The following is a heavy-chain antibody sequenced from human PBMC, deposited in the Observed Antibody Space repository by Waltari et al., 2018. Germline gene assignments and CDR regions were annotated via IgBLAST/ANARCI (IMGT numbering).Heavy chain of an antibody. CDR1: GYSISSGYY. V-gene: IGHV4-38-2*01. D-gene: IGHD6-13*01. J-gene: IGHJ4*02. CDR3: ASSGRREQQLDY. Sequence: QVQLQESGPGLVKPSETLSLTCAVSGYSISSGYYWGWIRQPPGKGLEWIGSIYHSGSTYYNPSLKSRVTISVDTSKNQFSLKLSSVTAADTAVYYCASSGRREQQLDYWGQGTLVTVSS. CDR2: IYHSGST.